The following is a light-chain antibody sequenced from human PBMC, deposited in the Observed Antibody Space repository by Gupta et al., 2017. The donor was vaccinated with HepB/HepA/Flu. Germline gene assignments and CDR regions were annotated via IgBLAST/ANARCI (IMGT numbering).Light chain of an antibody. CDR1: SSNVGSYNF. CDR2: EST. CDR3: CSYGGDNNWV. V-gene: IGLV2-23*01. Sequence: SALTHPASVSGSPAQSITISCTGTSSNVGSYNFVSWYQQHPREAPKLLIYESTKRPSGVSNRFSGSKSGNTASLTISGLQAEDEADYHCCSYGGDNNWVFGGGTKLTVL. J-gene: IGLJ3*02.